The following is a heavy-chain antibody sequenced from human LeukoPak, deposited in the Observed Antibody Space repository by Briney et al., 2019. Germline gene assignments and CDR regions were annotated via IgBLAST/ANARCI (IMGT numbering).Heavy chain of an antibody. CDR1: GFTFSSYS. D-gene: IGHD2-15*01. J-gene: IGHJ4*02. V-gene: IGHV3-21*01. Sequence: GGPLRLSCSASGFTFSSYSMYWVRQAPGKGLEWVSFISSGSNYIYYIDSVKGRFTISRDNAKNSLYLQMNSLRVEDTAIYYCARVGCSDGTCNDCWGQGTLVTVSS. CDR2: ISSGSNYI. CDR3: ARVGCSDGTCNDC.